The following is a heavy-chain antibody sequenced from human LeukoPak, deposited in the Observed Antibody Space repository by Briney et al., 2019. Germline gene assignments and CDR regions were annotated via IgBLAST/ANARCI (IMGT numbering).Heavy chain of an antibody. CDR1: GGSISSYY. D-gene: IGHD6-19*01. Sequence: SETLSLTCTVSGGSISSYYWSWIRQPPGKGLEWIGYIYYSGSTNYNPSLKSRVTISVDTSKNQFSLKLSSVTAADPAVYYCARDRIVGSGWLRPELWYYYGMDVWGQGTTVTVSS. CDR3: ARDRIVGSGWLRPELWYYYGMDV. J-gene: IGHJ6*02. CDR2: IYYSGST. V-gene: IGHV4-59*01.